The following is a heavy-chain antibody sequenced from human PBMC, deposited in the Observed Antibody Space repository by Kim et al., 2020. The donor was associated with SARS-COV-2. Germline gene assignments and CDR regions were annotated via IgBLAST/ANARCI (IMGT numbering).Heavy chain of an antibody. D-gene: IGHD2-15*01. J-gene: IGHJ4*02. V-gene: IGHV3-11*05. Sequence: GGSLRLSCAASGFTFSDYYMSWIRQAPGKGLEWVSYISSSSSYTNYADSVKGRFTISRDNAKNSLYLQMNSLRAEDTAVYYCARDREILGYCSGGSCLYDYWGQGTLVTVSS. CDR1: GFTFSDYY. CDR2: ISSSSSYT. CDR3: ARDREILGYCSGGSCLYDY.